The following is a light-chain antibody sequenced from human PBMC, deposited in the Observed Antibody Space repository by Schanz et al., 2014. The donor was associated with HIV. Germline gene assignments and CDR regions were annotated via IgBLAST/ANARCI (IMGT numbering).Light chain of an antibody. J-gene: IGLJ3*02. Sequence: QSALTQPASVSGSPGQSITISCTGTSSDIGTYNLVSWYQQHPGKAPKLMIFEASKRPSGVSNRFSGSRSGNTASLTISGLQAEDEADYYCCSYAGSYPFVVFGGGTKLTVL. CDR3: CSYAGSYPFVV. CDR1: SSDIGTYNL. CDR2: EAS. V-gene: IGLV2-23*02.